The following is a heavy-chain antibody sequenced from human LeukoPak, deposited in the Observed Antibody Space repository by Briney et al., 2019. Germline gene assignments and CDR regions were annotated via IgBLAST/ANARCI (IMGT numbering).Heavy chain of an antibody. CDR1: GGSFSGYY. V-gene: IGHV4-34*01. J-gene: IGHJ5*02. Sequence: PSETLSLTCAVYGGSFSGYYWSWIRQPPGKGLEWIGEINHSGSTNYNPSLKSRVTISVDTSKNQFSLKLSSVTAADTAVYYCVRFSRFTGYNWFDPWGQGTLVTVSS. CDR3: VRFSRFTGYNWFDP. D-gene: IGHD3-3*01. CDR2: INHSGST.